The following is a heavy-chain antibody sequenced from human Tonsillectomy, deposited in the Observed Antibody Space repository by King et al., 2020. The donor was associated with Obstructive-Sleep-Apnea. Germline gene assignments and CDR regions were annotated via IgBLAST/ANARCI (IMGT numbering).Heavy chain of an antibody. CDR1: GFTFSIYS. CDR2: ISTSSSYR. V-gene: IGHV3-21*01. D-gene: IGHD3-10*01. J-gene: IGHJ4*02. Sequence: VQLVESGGGLVKPGGSLRLSCAASGFTFSIYSMNWVRQAPEKGLEWVSSISTSSSYRYYADSVKGRFTISRDNAKNSLYLQMNSLRAEDTAVYYCARDRDGGYYFDYWGQGTLVTVSS. CDR3: ARDRDGGYYFDY.